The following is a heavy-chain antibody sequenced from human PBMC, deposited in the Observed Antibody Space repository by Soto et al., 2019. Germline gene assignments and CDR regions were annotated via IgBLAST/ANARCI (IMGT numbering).Heavy chain of an antibody. CDR3: AKRWDLHY. CDR2: ISYDGSNK. V-gene: IGHV3-30*18. J-gene: IGHJ4*02. Sequence: QVQLVESGGGVVQPGRSLRLSCAASGFTFSSYGMHWVRQAPGKGLEWVAVISYDGSNKYYADSMKGRFTISRDNSKNPLYLKRNGLRAQDKAVNYCAKRWDLHYWAQGALVPVSS. CDR1: GFTFSSYG. D-gene: IGHD1-26*01.